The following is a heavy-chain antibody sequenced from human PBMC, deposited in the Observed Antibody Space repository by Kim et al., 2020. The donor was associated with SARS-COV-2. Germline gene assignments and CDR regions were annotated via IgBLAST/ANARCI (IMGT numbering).Heavy chain of an antibody. Sequence: GGSLRLSCAASGFTFSDYYMTWIRQAPVRGLEWISYISSSTGYTNYADSLKGRFTISRDNAKNSLYLQMNSLRAEDTAVYYCARVPVGSSSWYYFDYWGRGTLVTVSS. CDR1: GFTFSDYY. CDR3: ARVPVGSSSWYYFDY. D-gene: IGHD6-13*01. V-gene: IGHV3-11*05. CDR2: ISSSTGYT. J-gene: IGHJ4*02.